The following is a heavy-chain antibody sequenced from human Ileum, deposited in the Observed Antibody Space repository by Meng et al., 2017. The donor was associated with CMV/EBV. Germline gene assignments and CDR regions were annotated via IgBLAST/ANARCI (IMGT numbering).Heavy chain of an antibody. Sequence: QVQLVQSGSELREPGASVKISCKTSGYSFITYGINWVRQAPGQRLEWMGWINTNTGNPTYAQDFTGRFVFSLDTSVSTTYLQISSLRTEDSAVYYCTRGDGDHSSKFDYWGQGTLVTVSS. J-gene: IGHJ4*02. CDR1: GYSFITYG. V-gene: IGHV7-4-1*02. CDR2: INTNTGNP. CDR3: TRGDGDHSSKFDY. D-gene: IGHD5-24*01.